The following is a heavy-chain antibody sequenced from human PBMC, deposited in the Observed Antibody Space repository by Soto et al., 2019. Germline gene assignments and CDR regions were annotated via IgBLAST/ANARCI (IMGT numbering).Heavy chain of an antibody. CDR3: ARMLPGRVVPAAKDGMDV. Sequence: QVQLVQSGAEVKKPGASVKVSCKASGYTFTSYAMHWVRQAPGQRLEWMGWINAGNGNTKYSQKFQGRVTITRDTSASTAYMELSSLRSEDTAVYYCARMLPGRVVPAAKDGMDVWGQGTTVTVSS. CDR1: GYTFTSYA. D-gene: IGHD2-2*01. J-gene: IGHJ6*02. V-gene: IGHV1-3*01. CDR2: INAGNGNT.